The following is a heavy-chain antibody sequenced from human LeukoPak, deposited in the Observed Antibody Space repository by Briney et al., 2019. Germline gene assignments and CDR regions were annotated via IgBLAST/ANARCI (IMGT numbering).Heavy chain of an antibody. CDR3: AKGIYSSGWSYFDY. V-gene: IGHV3-23*01. CDR1: GFTFSNSA. Sequence: GGSLRLFCAASGFTFSNSAMSWVRQAPGKGLEGVSTLSGSGISTYYADSVKGRFTISRDNYKNTPYLQMNSLRAEDTAVYYCAKGIYSSGWSYFDYWGQGTLVTVSS. J-gene: IGHJ4*02. D-gene: IGHD6-19*01. CDR2: LSGSGIST.